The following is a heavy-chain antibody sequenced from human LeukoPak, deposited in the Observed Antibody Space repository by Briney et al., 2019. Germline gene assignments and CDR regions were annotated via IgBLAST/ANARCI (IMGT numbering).Heavy chain of an antibody. D-gene: IGHD3-10*01. CDR1: GYSISCGYY. CDR2: IYHSGST. V-gene: IGHV4-38-2*01. J-gene: IGHJ4*02. CDR3: ASCPSGSYYPR. Sequence: WATLTLTCAVSGYSISCGYYWGWIRPPPGNGLEWIGRIYHSGSTYYNPSLKSRVTMSVDTSKNQFSLKLNSVTAADTAVYYCASCPSGSYYPRWGQGTLVTVSS.